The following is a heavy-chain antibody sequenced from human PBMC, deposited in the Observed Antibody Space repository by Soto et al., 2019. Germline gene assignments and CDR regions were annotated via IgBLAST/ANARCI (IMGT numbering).Heavy chain of an antibody. Sequence: EVQLLESGGGLVQPGGSLRLSCAASGFTFSSYAMSWVRQAPGKGLEWVSGISDSGGSTYYADSVKGRFTISRDNYKTTLYLQMNSLRAEDTAVYYCANGCGGTCYSRIHYWGQGTLVTVSS. CDR1: GFTFSSYA. CDR3: ANGCGGTCYSRIHY. J-gene: IGHJ4*02. CDR2: ISDSGGST. V-gene: IGHV3-23*01. D-gene: IGHD2-15*01.